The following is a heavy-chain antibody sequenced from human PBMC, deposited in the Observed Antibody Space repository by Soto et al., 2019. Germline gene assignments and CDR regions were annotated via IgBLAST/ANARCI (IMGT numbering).Heavy chain of an antibody. Sequence: EMQLVESGGGLVPPGRSLRLSCAGFGFKFEDYAMHWVRQVPGKGLEWVSYINWNSGKVKYADSVKGRFTISRDNAKNSLYLHMTSLKSADTALYYCAKAGCSDANCHFWALESWGQGTLLSVSS. V-gene: IGHV3-9*01. J-gene: IGHJ4*02. CDR1: GFKFEDYA. CDR3: AKAGCSDANCHFWALES. CDR2: INWNSGKV. D-gene: IGHD6-19*01.